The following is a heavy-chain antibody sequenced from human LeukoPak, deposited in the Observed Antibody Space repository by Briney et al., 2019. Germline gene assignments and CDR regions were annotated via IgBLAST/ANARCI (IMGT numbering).Heavy chain of an antibody. J-gene: IGHJ3*02. Sequence: PGGSLRLSCAASGFTFDDYAMHRVRQAPGKGLEWVSGISWNSGSIGYADSVKGRFTISRDNAKNSLYLQMNSLRAEDTALYYCAKEDSSGWYSSAFDIWGQGTMVTVSS. D-gene: IGHD6-19*01. CDR3: AKEDSSGWYSSAFDI. CDR2: ISWNSGSI. V-gene: IGHV3-9*01. CDR1: GFTFDDYA.